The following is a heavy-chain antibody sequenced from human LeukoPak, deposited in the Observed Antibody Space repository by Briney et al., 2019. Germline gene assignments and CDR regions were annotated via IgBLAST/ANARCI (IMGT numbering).Heavy chain of an antibody. CDR3: ARAGLWFGELLSQYYYYYGMDV. D-gene: IGHD3-10*01. CDR1: GGTFSSCA. V-gene: IGHV1-69*13. Sequence: ASVKVSCKASGGTFSSCAISWVRQAPGQGLEWMGDIIPMFGTADNAQKFQGRVTLTADESMSTAYMELSSLRSEDTAVNYCARAGLWFGELLSQYYYYYGMDVWGKGTTVTVSS. CDR2: IIPMFGTA. J-gene: IGHJ6*04.